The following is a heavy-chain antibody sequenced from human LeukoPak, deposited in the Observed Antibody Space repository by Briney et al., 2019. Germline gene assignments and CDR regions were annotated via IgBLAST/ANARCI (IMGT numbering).Heavy chain of an antibody. Sequence: GASVKVSCKASGYTFTGYYMHWVRQAPGQGLEWMGWTNPNSGGTNYAQKFQGRVTMTRDTSVSTAYMELNRLRSDDTGVYYCARDTTMITYWFDPWGQGTLVTVSS. J-gene: IGHJ5*02. CDR2: TNPNSGGT. V-gene: IGHV1-2*02. CDR1: GYTFTGYY. D-gene: IGHD5-18*01. CDR3: ARDTTMITYWFDP.